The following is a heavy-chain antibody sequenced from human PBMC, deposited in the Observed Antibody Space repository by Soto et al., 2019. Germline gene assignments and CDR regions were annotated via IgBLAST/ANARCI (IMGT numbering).Heavy chain of an antibody. CDR2: ISSSGSTI. V-gene: IGHV3-48*03. D-gene: IGHD6-6*01. CDR1: GFTFSSYE. J-gene: IGHJ3*02. Sequence: GGSLRLSCAASGFTFSSYEMNWVRQAPGKGLEWVSYISSSGSTIYYADSVKGRFTISRDNAKNSLYLQMNSLRAEDTAVYYCARPFEYSSSLAAFDIWGQGTMVTVSS. CDR3: ARPFEYSSSLAAFDI.